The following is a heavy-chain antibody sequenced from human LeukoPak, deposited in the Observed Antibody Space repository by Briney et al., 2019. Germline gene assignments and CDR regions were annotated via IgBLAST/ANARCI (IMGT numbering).Heavy chain of an antibody. CDR1: GFTFSSYS. J-gene: IGHJ2*01. V-gene: IGHV3-33*08. CDR2: IWNDRSNK. Sequence: GGSLRLSCAASGFTFSSYSMNWVRQAPGKGLEWVTFIWNDRSNKYYGYYVKGRFTVSRDSYKNKLYLQMTSATDEAAYVCDCARDRSTAPFWFIDLWGRGTPVS. CDR3: ARDRSTAPFWFIDL.